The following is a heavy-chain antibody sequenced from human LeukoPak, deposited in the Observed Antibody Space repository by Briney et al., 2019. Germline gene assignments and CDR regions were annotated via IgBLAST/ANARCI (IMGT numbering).Heavy chain of an antibody. Sequence: AAVPVPCMASRCTFSNYGISRLRQAPALGLEWMGWTSYNGNTNYDQKYNDRLTIPTDTSTATAYMQWRSRESVDTAVYYCARHRGRVWQALGYWGEGPLVSVFS. V-gene: IGHV1-18*04. CDR2: TSYNGNT. CDR1: RCTFSNYG. J-gene: IGHJ4*02. CDR3: ARHRGRVWQALGY. D-gene: IGHD1-26*01.